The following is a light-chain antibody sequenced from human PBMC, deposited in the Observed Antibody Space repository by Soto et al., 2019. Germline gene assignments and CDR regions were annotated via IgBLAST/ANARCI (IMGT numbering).Light chain of an antibody. CDR1: QAIAHN. CDR2: EKS. J-gene: IGKJ4*01. CDR3: QQSSAHPLF. V-gene: IGKV1-9*01. Sequence: IQLTQSPSVLSASIGDRVSISCRASQAIAHNLNWYQQKPGRALQLLIFEKSTLLFGVPARFSGSGSGTEFTLTISSLQPEDFGSYYCQQSSAHPLFFGGGTRVQIK.